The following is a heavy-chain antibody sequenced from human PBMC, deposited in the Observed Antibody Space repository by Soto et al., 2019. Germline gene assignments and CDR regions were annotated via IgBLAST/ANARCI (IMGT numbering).Heavy chain of an antibody. CDR2: TYYRFKWYN. D-gene: IGHD3-22*01. CDR1: GDSVSSNSVA. V-gene: IGHV6-1*01. Sequence: SQTRSLTCVVSGDSVSSNSVAWNWIRKSPSRGLEWLGRTYYRFKWYNDYGVTVKGRITINPDTSKNQFSLQLNSVTPEDTAVYYCARGRVNAFDIWGQGTMVTVSS. CDR3: ARGRVNAFDI. J-gene: IGHJ3*02.